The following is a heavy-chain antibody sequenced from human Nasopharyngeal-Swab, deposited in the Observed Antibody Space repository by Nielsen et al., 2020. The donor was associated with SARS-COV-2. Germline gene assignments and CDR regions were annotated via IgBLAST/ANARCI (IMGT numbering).Heavy chain of an antibody. V-gene: IGHV3-48*03. D-gene: IGHD5-18*01. CDR1: GFTFSSYE. CDR2: ISSSGSTI. CDR3: VRPRGYSYGYPPDY. Sequence: GESLKISCAASGFTFSSYEMNWVRQAPGKGLEWVSYISSSGSTIYYADSVKGRFTISRDNAKNSLYLQMNSLRAEDTAVYYCVRPRGYSYGYPPDYWGQGTLVTVSS. J-gene: IGHJ4*02.